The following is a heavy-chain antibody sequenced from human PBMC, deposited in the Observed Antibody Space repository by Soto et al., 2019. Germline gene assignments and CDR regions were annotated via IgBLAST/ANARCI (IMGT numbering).Heavy chain of an antibody. V-gene: IGHV1-69*06. Sequence: QVQLVQSGAEVKKPGSSVKVSCKASGGTFSSYAISWVRQAPGQGLEWMGGIIPIFGTANYAQKFQGRVTITADKSTSTAYMELSRMRSEDSAVYYWARDLRRSRNAGRGMDVWGQGTTVTVSS. D-gene: IGHD3-10*01. CDR1: GGTFSSYA. J-gene: IGHJ6*02. CDR2: IIPIFGTA. CDR3: ARDLRRSRNAGRGMDV.